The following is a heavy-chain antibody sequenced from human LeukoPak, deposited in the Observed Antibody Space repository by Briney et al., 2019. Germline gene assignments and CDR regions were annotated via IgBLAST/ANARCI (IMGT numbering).Heavy chain of an antibody. CDR3: ARSDSSSWHLFDY. CDR2: ISRTSSTI. CDR1: GFTFTSYS. J-gene: IGHJ4*02. V-gene: IGHV3-48*01. D-gene: IGHD6-13*01. Sequence: GGSLRLSCAASGFTFTSYSMSWVRQAPGKGLEWVSYISRTSSTIYYADSVKGRFTISRDNSMNTLYLQMNSLRSEDTAVYYCARSDSSSWHLFDYWGQGTLVTVSS.